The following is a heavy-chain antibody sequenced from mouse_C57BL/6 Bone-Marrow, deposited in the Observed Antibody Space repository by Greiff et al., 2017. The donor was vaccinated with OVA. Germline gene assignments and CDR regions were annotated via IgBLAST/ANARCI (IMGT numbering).Heavy chain of an antibody. CDR3: TSYGNCDY. CDR1: GFYIKDDY. J-gene: IGHJ2*01. CDR2: IAPENGDT. V-gene: IGHV14-4*01. D-gene: IGHD2-1*01. Sequence: VQLQQSGAELVRPGASVKLSCTASGFYIKDDYMNWVKQRPEQGLEGIGWIAPENGDTEYASKFQGKATITADSSSNPAYLQLSSLTSEDTAVYYCTSYGNCDYWGQGTTLTVSS.